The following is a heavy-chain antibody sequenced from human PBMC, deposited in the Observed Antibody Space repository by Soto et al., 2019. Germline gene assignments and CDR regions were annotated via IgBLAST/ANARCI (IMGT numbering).Heavy chain of an antibody. J-gene: IGHJ4*02. CDR1: GYTFTSYA. CDR3: ARIRSHSSSYYLDY. V-gene: IGHV1-3*01. Sequence: ASVKVSCKASGYTFTSYAMHWVRQAPGQRLEWMGWINAGNGNTKYSQKFQGRVTITRDTSASTAYMELSSLRYEDTAVYYCARIRSHSSSYYLDYWGQGTPVTVSS. D-gene: IGHD3-22*01. CDR2: INAGNGNT.